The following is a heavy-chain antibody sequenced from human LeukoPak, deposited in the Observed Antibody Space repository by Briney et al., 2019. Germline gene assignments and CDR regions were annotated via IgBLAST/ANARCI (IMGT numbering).Heavy chain of an antibody. CDR1: GGSISSSSYY. CDR3: ATGYSYGYRY. D-gene: IGHD5-18*01. J-gene: IGHJ4*02. V-gene: IGHV4-39*01. Sequence: PSETLSLTCTVSGGSISSSSYYWGWIRQAPGKGLEWIGSIYYSGSTYYNPSLKSRVTISVDTSKNQFSLKLSSVTAADTAVYYCATGYSYGYRYWGQGTLVTVSS. CDR2: IYYSGST.